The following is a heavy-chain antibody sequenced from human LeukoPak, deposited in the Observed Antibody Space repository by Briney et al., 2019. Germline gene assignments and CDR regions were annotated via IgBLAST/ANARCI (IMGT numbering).Heavy chain of an antibody. CDR2: VSAYNGNT. CDR3: ARSAVADTLSAYYFEY. D-gene: IGHD6-19*01. Sequence: ASVKVSCKASGYTFITNDISWVRQAPGQGLEWMGWVSAYNGNTNYAQKLQGRVTMTTDTSTNTAYMELRSLRSDDTAVYYCARSAVADTLSAYYFEYWGQGTPVTVSS. CDR1: GYTFITND. J-gene: IGHJ4*02. V-gene: IGHV1-18*04.